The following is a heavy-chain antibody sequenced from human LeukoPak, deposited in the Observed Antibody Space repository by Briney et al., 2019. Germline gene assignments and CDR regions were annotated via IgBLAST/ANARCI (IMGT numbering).Heavy chain of an antibody. CDR3: ARDSGLAVTLHYYMDV. V-gene: IGHV1-46*01. CDR2: INPSGGST. D-gene: IGHD4-23*01. J-gene: IGHJ6*03. CDR1: GYTFTSYY. Sequence: EASVTVSCKASGYTFTSYYMHWVRQAPGQGLEWMGIINPSGGSTSYAQKFQGRVTMTRDTSTSTVYMELSSLRSEDTAVYYCARDSGLAVTLHYYMDVWGRGTTVTISS.